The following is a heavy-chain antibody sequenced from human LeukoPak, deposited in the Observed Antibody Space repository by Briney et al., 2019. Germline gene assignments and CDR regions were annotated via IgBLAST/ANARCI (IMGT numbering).Heavy chain of an antibody. V-gene: IGHV1-46*01. CDR1: GYTFTSYY. J-gene: IGHJ4*02. CDR2: INPSGGST. CDR3: ARPRYGGYPRQQGHHYFDY. Sequence: APVKVSCKASGYTFTSYYMHWVRQAPGQGLEWMGIINPSGGSTSYAQKFQGRVTMTRDTSTSTVYMELSSLRSEDTAVYYCARPRYGGYPRQQGHHYFDYWGQGTLVTVSS. D-gene: IGHD5-12*01.